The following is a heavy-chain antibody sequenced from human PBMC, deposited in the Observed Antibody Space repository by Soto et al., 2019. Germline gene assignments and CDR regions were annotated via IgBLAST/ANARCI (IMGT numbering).Heavy chain of an antibody. CDR2: ISYDGSNK. J-gene: IGHJ4*02. Sequence: QVQLVESGGGVVQPGRSLRLSCAASGFTFSSYAMHWVRQAPGKGLEWVAVISYDGSNKYYADSVKGRFTISRDNSKNTLYLQMNSLRAEDTAVYYCARDEEWIQLWFPNYWGQGTLVTVSS. D-gene: IGHD5-18*01. V-gene: IGHV3-30-3*01. CDR3: ARDEEWIQLWFPNY. CDR1: GFTFSSYA.